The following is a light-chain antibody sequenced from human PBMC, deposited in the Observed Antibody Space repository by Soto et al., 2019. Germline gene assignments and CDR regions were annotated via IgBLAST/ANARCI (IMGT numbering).Light chain of an antibody. J-gene: IGLJ1*01. CDR3: GSYTSSSSYV. V-gene: IGLV2-14*01. Sequence: QSVLTQPASVSGSPGQSITISCTGTSSDVGGYNYVSWYQQHPGKAPKLMIYDVSNRPSGVFNRFSGSKSGNTASLTISGLQAEDEADYYCGSYTSSSSYVFGTGTKVTVL. CDR2: DVS. CDR1: SSDVGGYNY.